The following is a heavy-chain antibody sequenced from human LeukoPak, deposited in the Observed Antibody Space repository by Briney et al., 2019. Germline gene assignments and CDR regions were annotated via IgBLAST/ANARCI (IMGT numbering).Heavy chain of an antibody. CDR3: ARERRRWLQFSGDAFDI. V-gene: IGHV1-2*04. Sequence: AASVKVSCKASGYTFTGYYMHWVRQAPGQGLEWMGWINPNSGGTNYAQKFQGWVTMTRDTSISTAYMELSRLRSDDTAVYYCARERRRWLQFSGDAFDIWGQGTMVTVSS. D-gene: IGHD5-24*01. J-gene: IGHJ3*02. CDR2: INPNSGGT. CDR1: GYTFTGYY.